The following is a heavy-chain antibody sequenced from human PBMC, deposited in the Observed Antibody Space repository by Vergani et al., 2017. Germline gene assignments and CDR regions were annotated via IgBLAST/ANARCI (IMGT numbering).Heavy chain of an antibody. V-gene: IGHV1-2*02. CDR2: INPNSGGT. D-gene: IGHD3-22*01. Sequence: QVQLVQSGAEVQKPGASVKVSCKASGYTFTGYYMHWVRQAPGQGLEWMGWINPNSGGTNYAQKFQGRVTMTRDTSISTAYMELSRLRSDDTAVYYCARSDLNYYDSSGYYYGEDYWGQGTLVTVSS. J-gene: IGHJ4*02. CDR3: ARSDLNYYDSSGYYYGEDY. CDR1: GYTFTGYY.